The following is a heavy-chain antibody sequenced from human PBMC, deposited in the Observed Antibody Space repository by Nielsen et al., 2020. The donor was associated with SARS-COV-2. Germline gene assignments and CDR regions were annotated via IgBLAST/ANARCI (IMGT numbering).Heavy chain of an antibody. J-gene: IGHJ5*02. CDR3: ATSGMGGYPGFDP. V-gene: IGHV4-59*01. CDR1: GDSITRYY. Sequence: SETLSLTCTVSGDSITRYYGSWIRQPPGKDLEWIGYLFHTGDTTYNPSLKSRVTMSVDTSTNPFSLRLKSVTAADTAVYYCATSGMGGYPGFDPWGQGTLVTVSS. D-gene: IGHD1-26*01. CDR2: LFHTGDT.